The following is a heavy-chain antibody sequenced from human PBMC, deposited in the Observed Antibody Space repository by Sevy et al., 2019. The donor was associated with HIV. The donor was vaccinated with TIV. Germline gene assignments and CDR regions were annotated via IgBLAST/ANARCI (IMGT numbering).Heavy chain of an antibody. Sequence: GGSLRLSCAASGFTFSSYAMHWVRQAPGKGLEWVAVISYDGSNKYYADSVKGRFTISRDNSKNMLYLQMNSLRAEDTAVYYCARDDRVYYDFWSGYYFDYWGQGTLVTVSS. V-gene: IGHV3-30-3*01. CDR3: ARDDRVYYDFWSGYYFDY. CDR1: GFTFSSYA. D-gene: IGHD3-3*01. CDR2: ISYDGSNK. J-gene: IGHJ4*02.